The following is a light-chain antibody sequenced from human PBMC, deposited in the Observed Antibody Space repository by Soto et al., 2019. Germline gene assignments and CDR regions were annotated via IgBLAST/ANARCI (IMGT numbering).Light chain of an antibody. V-gene: IGLV1-40*01. CDR1: RSNIGAGYD. Sequence: QAVVTQPPSVSGAPGQRVTISCTGSRSNIGAGYDVHWYQQLPGTAPKLLIYGNSNRPSGVPDRFSGSKSGTSASLAITGLQAEDEADYYCQSYDSSLSGYVFGTRTKVTVL. CDR2: GNS. J-gene: IGLJ1*01. CDR3: QSYDSSLSGYV.